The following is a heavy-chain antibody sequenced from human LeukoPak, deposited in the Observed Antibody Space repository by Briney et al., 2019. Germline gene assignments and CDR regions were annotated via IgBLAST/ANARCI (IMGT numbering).Heavy chain of an antibody. CDR3: ARDNSVRAFDI. J-gene: IGHJ3*02. Sequence: PSETLSLTCTVSGGSISSSSYYWGWIRQPPGKGLEWIRSIYYSGSTYYNPSLKCRVTISVDTSKNQFSLKLSSVTAADTAVYYCARDNSVRAFDIWGQGTMVTVSS. D-gene: IGHD3-10*01. CDR2: IYYSGST. CDR1: GGSISSSSYY. V-gene: IGHV4-39*07.